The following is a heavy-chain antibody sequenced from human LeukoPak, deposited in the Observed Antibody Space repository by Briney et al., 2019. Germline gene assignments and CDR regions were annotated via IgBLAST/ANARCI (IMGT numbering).Heavy chain of an antibody. CDR2: ISSSGSTI. D-gene: IGHD2-2*01. J-gene: IGHJ4*02. CDR1: GFTFSSYE. V-gene: IGHV3-48*03. Sequence: GGSLRLSCAASGFTFSSYEMNWVRQAPGKGLEWVSYISSSGSTIYYADSVKGRFTISRDNAKNSLYLQMNSLGAEDTAVYYCAREPIVVVPATPGEFDYWGQGTLVTVSS. CDR3: AREPIVVVPATPGEFDY.